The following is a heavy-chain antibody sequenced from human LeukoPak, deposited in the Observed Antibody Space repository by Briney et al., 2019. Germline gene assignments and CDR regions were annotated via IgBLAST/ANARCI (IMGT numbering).Heavy chain of an antibody. J-gene: IGHJ6*03. CDR2: IYYSGST. Sequence: SETLSLTCTVSGGSISSYYWNWIRQPPGKGLEWIGYIYYSGSTNYNPSLKSRVTISVDTSKNQFSLKLSSVTAADTAVYYCAREEGSSSAYYYYMDVWGKGTTVTVSS. D-gene: IGHD6-6*01. V-gene: IGHV4-59*12. CDR3: AREEGSSSAYYYYMDV. CDR1: GGSISSYY.